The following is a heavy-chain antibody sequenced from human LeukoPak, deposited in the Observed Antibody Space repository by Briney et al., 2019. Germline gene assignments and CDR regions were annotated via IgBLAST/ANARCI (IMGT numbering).Heavy chain of an antibody. CDR2: ISYDGSNK. J-gene: IGHJ6*02. D-gene: IGHD3-22*01. V-gene: IGHV3-30*03. CDR1: GFTSSSYS. Sequence: GGSLRLSGAASGFTSSSYSMNWVRQAPGKGLEWVAVISYDGSNKYYADSVKGRFTISRDNSKNTLYLQMNSLRAEDTAVYYCARTHDSSGYYSEFYYYGMDVWGQGTTATVSS. CDR3: ARTHDSSGYYSEFYYYGMDV.